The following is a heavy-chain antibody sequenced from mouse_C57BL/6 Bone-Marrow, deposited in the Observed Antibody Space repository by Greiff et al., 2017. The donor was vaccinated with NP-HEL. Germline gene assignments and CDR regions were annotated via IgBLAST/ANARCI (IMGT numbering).Heavy chain of an antibody. D-gene: IGHD1-2*01. J-gene: IGHJ3*01. Sequence: EVKLVESGGDLVKPGGSLKLSCAASGFTFSSYGMSWVRQTPDKRLEWVATISSGGSYTYYPASVKGRFTISRDNAKNTLYLQMSSLKSEDTAMDYCARHPSTTAPFAYWGQGTLVTVSA. CDR3: ARHPSTTAPFAY. V-gene: IGHV5-6*01. CDR1: GFTFSSYG. CDR2: ISSGGSYT.